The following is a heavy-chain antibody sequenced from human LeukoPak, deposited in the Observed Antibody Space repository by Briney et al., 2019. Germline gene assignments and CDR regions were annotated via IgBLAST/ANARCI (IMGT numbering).Heavy chain of an antibody. J-gene: IGHJ4*02. Sequence: PGGSLRLSCAASGFTFSTYGMSWVRQAPGKGLESVSAISGSGGGTYFADSVKGRFTISRDNSKNTLFLQMDSLRADDTAVYYCAKHSSSWHYFDYWGQGTLVTVSS. V-gene: IGHV3-23*01. CDR2: ISGSGGGT. D-gene: IGHD6-13*01. CDR3: AKHSSSWHYFDY. CDR1: GFTFSTYG.